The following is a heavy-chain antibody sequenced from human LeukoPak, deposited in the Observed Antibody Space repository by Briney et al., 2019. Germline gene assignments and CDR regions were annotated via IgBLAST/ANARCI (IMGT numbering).Heavy chain of an antibody. CDR2: ISAYNGNT. V-gene: IGHV1-18*01. J-gene: IGHJ4*02. Sequence: ASVNVSCKASGYTFTSYGISWVRQAPGQGLEWMGWISAYNGNTNYAQKLQGRVTMTTDTSTSTAYMELRSLRSDDTAVYYCARDSGLYDYVWGSYRSDWGQGTLVTVSS. D-gene: IGHD3-16*02. CDR3: ARDSGLYDYVWGSYRSD. CDR1: GYTFTSYG.